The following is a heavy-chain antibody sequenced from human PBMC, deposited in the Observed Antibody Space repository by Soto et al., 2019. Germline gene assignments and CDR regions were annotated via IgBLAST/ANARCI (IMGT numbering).Heavy chain of an antibody. V-gene: IGHV2-5*02. CDR2: IYWDDDK. CDR3: AHAGDYDLLTFDH. Sequence: QITLKESGPTLVRPAQTLTLTCDFSGFSLSTYHMGVAWIRQPPGKALEWLALIYWDDDKRYSPSLKDRLAISKGTSSHQVVLTITNVDPGDTATYFCAHAGDYDLLTFDHWGPGTLVTVSS. CDR1: GFSLSTYHMG. D-gene: IGHD4-17*01. J-gene: IGHJ4*02.